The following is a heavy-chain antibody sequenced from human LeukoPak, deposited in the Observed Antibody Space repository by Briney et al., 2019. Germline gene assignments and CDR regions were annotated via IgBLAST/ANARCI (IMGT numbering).Heavy chain of an antibody. V-gene: IGHV1-2*02. CDR3: ARVDHNYYYYYYMDV. CDR2: INPNSGGT. Sequence: RASVKVSCRASGYTFTSYGISGVRQSPGQGLEWMGWINPNSGGTNYAQKFQGRFTITRATSISTAYMELSRLRSDDTAVYYCARVDHNYYYYYYMDVWGKGTTVTISS. J-gene: IGHJ6*03. CDR1: GYTFTSYG. D-gene: IGHD3/OR15-3a*01.